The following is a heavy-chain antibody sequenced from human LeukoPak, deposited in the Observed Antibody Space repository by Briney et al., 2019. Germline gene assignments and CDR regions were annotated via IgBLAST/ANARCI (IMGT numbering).Heavy chain of an antibody. CDR2: IYYSGST. J-gene: IGHJ4*02. Sequence: PSETLSLTCTVSGGSISSSSYYWGWIRQPPGKGLEWIGSIYYSGSTYYNPSLKSRVTISVDTSKNQFSLKLSSVTAADTAVYYCARRVGMMQPFDYWGQGTLVTVSS. V-gene: IGHV4-39*07. D-gene: IGHD3-16*01. CDR3: ARRVGMMQPFDY. CDR1: GGSISSSSYY.